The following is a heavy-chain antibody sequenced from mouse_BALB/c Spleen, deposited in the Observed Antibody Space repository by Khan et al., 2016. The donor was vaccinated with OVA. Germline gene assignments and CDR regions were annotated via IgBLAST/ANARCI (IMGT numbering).Heavy chain of an antibody. CDR3: ARGGYGTSGAY. Sequence: QVQLKESGPELVKPGASVKMSCKTSGYTFTDYVLTWVKQKTGQGLEWIGEIYPGSGNTYYNEKFKVKATLTADKSSNTAYIHLSSLTSEDSAVYFCARGGYGTSGAYWGQGTLVTVSA. CDR2: IYPGSGNT. D-gene: IGHD2-1*01. J-gene: IGHJ3*01. CDR1: GYTFTDYV. V-gene: IGHV1-77*01.